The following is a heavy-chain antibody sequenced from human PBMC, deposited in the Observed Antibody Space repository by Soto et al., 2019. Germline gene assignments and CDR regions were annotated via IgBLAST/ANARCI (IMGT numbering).Heavy chain of an antibody. D-gene: IGHD6-19*01. V-gene: IGHV4-59*01. Sequence: QVQLQESAPVLVKPSETLSLTCTVSGVSIATFYWSWIRQPPGKALEWVGYISYRGSTKYNPSLNSRVTISLDTSKNQFSLRLTSVTAADAAVYYCARDGSSGLGYWGQGTLVTVSS. CDR1: GVSIATFY. CDR2: ISYRGST. J-gene: IGHJ4*02. CDR3: ARDGSSGLGY.